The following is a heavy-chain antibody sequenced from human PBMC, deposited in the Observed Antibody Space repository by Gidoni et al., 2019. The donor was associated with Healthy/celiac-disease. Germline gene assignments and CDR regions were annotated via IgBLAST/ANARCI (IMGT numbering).Heavy chain of an antibody. CDR3: ARETPLFARHYYYYYGMDV. D-gene: IGHD3-3*01. CDR2: IWYDGSNK. J-gene: IGHJ6*02. Sequence: QVQLVESGGGVVQPGRSLRLSCAASGFTLSSYGMHWVRQAPGKGLECVAVIWYDGSNKYYADSVKGRFTSSRDNSKNTLYLQMNSLRAEDTAVYYCARETPLFARHYYYYYGMDVWGQGTTVTVSS. V-gene: IGHV3-33*01. CDR1: GFTLSSYG.